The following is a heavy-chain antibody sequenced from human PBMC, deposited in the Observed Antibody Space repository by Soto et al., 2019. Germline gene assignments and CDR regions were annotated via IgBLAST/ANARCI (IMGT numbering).Heavy chain of an antibody. V-gene: IGHV3-15*07. Sequence: GGSLRLSCAASDFTFNTAWMNWVRQAPGEGLEWVGRIKSKIDGGTTDYAAPVKGRFTISRDDSKNTLYLQMNSLKTEDTAVYYCTTGYSSGWYYFDYWGQGTLVTVSS. D-gene: IGHD6-19*01. J-gene: IGHJ4*02. CDR1: DFTFNTAW. CDR3: TTGYSSGWYYFDY. CDR2: IKSKIDGGTT.